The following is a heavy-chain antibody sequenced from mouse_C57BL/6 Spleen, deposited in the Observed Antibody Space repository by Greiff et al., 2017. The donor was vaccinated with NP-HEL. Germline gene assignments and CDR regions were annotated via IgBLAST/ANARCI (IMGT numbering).Heavy chain of an antibody. CDR2: IDPSDSYT. D-gene: IGHD3-1*01. J-gene: IGHJ1*03. V-gene: IGHV1-50*01. CDR3: ARGLISEGYFDV. CDR1: GYTFTSYW. Sequence: QVQLQQPGAELVKPGASVKLSCKASGYTFTSYWMQWVKQRPGPGLEWIGEIDPSDSYTNYNQKFKGKATLTVDTSSSTAYMQLSSLTSEDSAVYYCARGLISEGYFDVWGTGTTVTVSS.